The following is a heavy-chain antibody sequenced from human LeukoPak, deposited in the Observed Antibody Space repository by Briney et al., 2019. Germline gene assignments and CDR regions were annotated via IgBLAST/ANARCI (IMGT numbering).Heavy chain of an antibody. CDR3: ARVLMYDFWNPFDY. CDR1: GGSISTSSYY. V-gene: IGHV4-39*07. Sequence: SETLSLTCTASGGSISTSSYYWGWIRQPPGKGLEWIGNIYYSGTTNYNPSLKSRVTISVDTSKSQFSLKLSSVTAADTAVYYCARVLMYDFWNPFDYWGQGSLVTVSS. D-gene: IGHD3-3*01. J-gene: IGHJ4*02. CDR2: IYYSGTT.